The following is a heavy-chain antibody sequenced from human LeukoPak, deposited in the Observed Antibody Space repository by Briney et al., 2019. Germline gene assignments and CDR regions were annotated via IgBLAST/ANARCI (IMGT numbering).Heavy chain of an antibody. V-gene: IGHV3-74*01. D-gene: IGHD3-16*02. CDR1: GFTFSNYA. CDR3: AREGVYDYVWGSYRPYYFDY. Sequence: GGSLRLSCAASGFTFSNYAMHWVRQAPGKGLVWVSRINSDGSSTSYADSVKGRFTISRDNAKNTLYLQMNSLRAEDTAVYYCAREGVYDYVWGSYRPYYFDYWGQGTLVTVSS. CDR2: INSDGSST. J-gene: IGHJ4*02.